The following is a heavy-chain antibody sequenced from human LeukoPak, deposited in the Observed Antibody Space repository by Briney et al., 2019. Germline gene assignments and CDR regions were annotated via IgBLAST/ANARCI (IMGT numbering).Heavy chain of an antibody. D-gene: IGHD2-2*01. CDR1: GFTLRSYS. V-gene: IGHV3-21*01. CDR3: ARDRCGVSCRNWFDP. CDR2: ISSSSSYI. Sequence: GGSLRLSCAASGFTLRSYSMNWVRQAPGKGLEWVSSISSSSSYIYYADSVKGRFTISRDNAKNSLYLQMNSLRAEDTAVNYCARDRCGVSCRNWFDPWGQGTLVTVSS. J-gene: IGHJ5*02.